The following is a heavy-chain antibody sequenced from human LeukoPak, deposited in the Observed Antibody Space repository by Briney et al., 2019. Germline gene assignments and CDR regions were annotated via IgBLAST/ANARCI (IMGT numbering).Heavy chain of an antibody. CDR1: GFTFSSYA. D-gene: IGHD5-12*01. V-gene: IGHV3-30-3*01. CDR3: ARDGLREIHFDY. Sequence: GGSLRLSCAASGFTFSSYAMHWVRQAPGKGLEWVAVISYDGSNKYYADSAKGRFTISRDNSKNTLYLQMNSLRAEDTAVYYCARDGLREIHFDYWGQGTLVTVSS. CDR2: ISYDGSNK. J-gene: IGHJ4*02.